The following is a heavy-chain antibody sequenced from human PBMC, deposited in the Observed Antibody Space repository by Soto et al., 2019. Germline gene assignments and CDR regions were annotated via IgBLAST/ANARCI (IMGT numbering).Heavy chain of an antibody. D-gene: IGHD2-2*01. CDR3: PRGAVLVPAALDY. V-gene: IGHV4-4*02. Sequence: QVQLQESGPGLVKPSGTLSLTCAVSGGSISSSNWWSWVRQPPGKGLEWIGEIYHSGSTNYNPSLKMRVNITEDKSENQFSLKRSSVTAADTAVYSCPRGAVLVPAALDYWGQGTLVTVAS. CDR2: IYHSGST. CDR1: GGSISSSNW. J-gene: IGHJ4*02.